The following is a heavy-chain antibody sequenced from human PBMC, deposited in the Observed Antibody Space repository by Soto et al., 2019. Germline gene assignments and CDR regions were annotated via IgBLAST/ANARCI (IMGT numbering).Heavy chain of an antibody. CDR2: ISANNGNT. CDR1: GYTFTSYG. Sequence: QVQLVQSGAEVKKPGASVKVSCKASGYTFTSYGISWVRQAPGQGLGWMGWISANNGNTNYVQKLQGRVTMTTDTSTSTAYIELRSLRSDDTAVYYCARDRGSYALDYWGQGTLVTVSS. J-gene: IGHJ4*02. CDR3: ARDRGSYALDY. D-gene: IGHD1-26*01. V-gene: IGHV1-18*01.